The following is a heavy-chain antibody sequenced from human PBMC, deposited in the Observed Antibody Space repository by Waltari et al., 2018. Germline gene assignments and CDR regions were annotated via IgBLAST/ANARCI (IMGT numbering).Heavy chain of an antibody. Sequence: EVQLVESGGGLVQPGGSLRLSCAASGFTFSSYAMSWVRQAPGKGLEWVSAISGSGGSTYYADSVKGRFTISRDNSKNTLYLQMNSLRAEDTAVYYCAKDRAKTVVRWHDAFDIWGQGTMVTVSS. CDR1: GFTFSSYA. CDR3: AKDRAKTVVRWHDAFDI. V-gene: IGHV3-23*04. D-gene: IGHD2-21*01. J-gene: IGHJ3*02. CDR2: ISGSGGST.